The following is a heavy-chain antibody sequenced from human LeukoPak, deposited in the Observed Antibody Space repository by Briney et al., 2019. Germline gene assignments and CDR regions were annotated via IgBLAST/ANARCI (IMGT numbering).Heavy chain of an antibody. CDR1: GVSFSGYY. V-gene: IGHV4-34*01. J-gene: IGHJ4*02. Sequence: SETLSLTCAVYGVSFSGYYWSWIRQPPGKGLEWIGEINHSGSTNYNPSLKSRVTISVDTSKNQFSLKLSSVTAADTAVYYCARLNGSGSKNYWGQGTLVTVSS. CDR2: INHSGST. CDR3: ARLNGSGSKNY. D-gene: IGHD3-10*01.